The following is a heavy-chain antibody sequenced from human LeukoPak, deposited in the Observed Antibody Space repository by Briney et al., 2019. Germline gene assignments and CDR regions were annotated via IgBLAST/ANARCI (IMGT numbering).Heavy chain of an antibody. V-gene: IGHV4-34*01. D-gene: IGHD6-19*01. Sequence: PSETLSLTCAVYGETFIHNFWTWIRQPPGKGLEWIGQINHSGSTYYNPSLKSRVTILVDTSKNQFSLKLTSVTAADTAVYYCARAMPYFYGSIAVPGMIDYWGQGILVTVSS. CDR2: INHSGST. J-gene: IGHJ4*02. CDR1: GETFIHNF. CDR3: ARAMPYFYGSIAVPGMIDY.